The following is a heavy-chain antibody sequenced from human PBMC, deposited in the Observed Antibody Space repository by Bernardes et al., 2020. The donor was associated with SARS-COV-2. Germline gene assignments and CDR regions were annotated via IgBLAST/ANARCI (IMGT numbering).Heavy chain of an antibody. Sequence: GGSLRLSCAGYEMSISNFWMSWVRPGPGKGLEWVAKIKKNGTVRDYVDTVKGRFSISRDNTRNQVYLQMNALRVEDTGTYYCRIGHYADLWGQGTLITVTS. CDR1: EMSISNFW. CDR3: RIGHYADL. V-gene: IGHV3-7*01. D-gene: IGHD4-17*01. CDR2: IKKNGTVR. J-gene: IGHJ5*02.